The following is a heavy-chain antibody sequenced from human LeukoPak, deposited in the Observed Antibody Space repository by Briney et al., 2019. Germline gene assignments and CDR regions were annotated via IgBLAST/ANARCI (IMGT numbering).Heavy chain of an antibody. D-gene: IGHD6-13*01. CDR1: GYTFTGYY. J-gene: IGHJ6*03. Sequence: ASVKVSCKASGYTFTGYYIHWVRQAPGQGLEWMGWINPNSGGTNYAQKFQGRVTRTRDTSISTVYMELSSLRSEDTAVYYCARGWRAAASSTMDVWGKGTTVTISS. CDR3: ARGWRAAASSTMDV. V-gene: IGHV1-2*02. CDR2: INPNSGGT.